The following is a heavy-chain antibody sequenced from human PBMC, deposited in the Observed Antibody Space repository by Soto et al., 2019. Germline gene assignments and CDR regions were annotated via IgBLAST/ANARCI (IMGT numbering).Heavy chain of an antibody. D-gene: IGHD5-18*01. V-gene: IGHV4-34*01. CDR3: ARVWRRTAARAIQLWLFDY. CDR1: GGSFSGYY. J-gene: IGHJ4*02. Sequence: PSETLSLTCAVYGGSFSGYYWSWIRQPPGKGLEWIGEINHSGSTNYNPSLKSRVTISVDTSKNQFSLKLSSVTAADTAVYYFARVWRRTAARAIQLWLFDYWGQGTLVTVSS. CDR2: INHSGST.